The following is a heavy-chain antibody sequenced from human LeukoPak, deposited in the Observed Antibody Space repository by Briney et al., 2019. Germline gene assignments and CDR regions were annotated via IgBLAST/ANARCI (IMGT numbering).Heavy chain of an antibody. CDR1: GFTFSNSW. V-gene: IGHV3-7*01. J-gene: IGHJ5*02. Sequence: GGSLRLSCAASGFTFSNSWMSWFRQAPGKGLEWVAYIKEDGSEKNYVDSVKGRFTISRDNAKNSLYLQMNSLTTEGTAVYYCARGHWWVDPWGQGTLVTVSS. CDR2: IKEDGSEK. CDR3: ARGHWWVDP.